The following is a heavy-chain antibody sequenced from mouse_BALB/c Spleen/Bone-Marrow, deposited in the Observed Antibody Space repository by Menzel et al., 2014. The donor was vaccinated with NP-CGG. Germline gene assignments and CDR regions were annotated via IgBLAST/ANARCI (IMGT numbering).Heavy chain of an antibody. D-gene: IGHD1-1*01. CDR3: ARRDYGSSYGWFAY. J-gene: IGHJ3*01. CDR1: GYAFSSSW. CDR2: IYPGDGDT. Sequence: QVQLQQSGPELVKPGASVKISCKASGYAFSSSWMNWLKQRPGQGLEWIGRIYPGDGDTNYNGKFKAKATPTADKSSSTAYMQLSSLTSVDSAVYFCARRDYGSSYGWFAYWGQGTLVTVSA. V-gene: IGHV1-82*01.